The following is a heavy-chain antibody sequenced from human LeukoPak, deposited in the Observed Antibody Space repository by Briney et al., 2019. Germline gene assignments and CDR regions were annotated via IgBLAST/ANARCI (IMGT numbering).Heavy chain of an antibody. CDR2: ISSSSSYI. CDR3: ASYSGYDAVLDY. D-gene: IGHD5-12*01. J-gene: IGHJ4*02. V-gene: IGHV3-21*01. CDR1: GFTFSSYS. Sequence: GGSLRLSCAASGFTFSSYSMNWVRQAPGKGLEWVSSISSSSSYIYYADSVKGRFTISRDNAKNSLYLQMNSLRAEDTAVYYCASYSGYDAVLDYWGQGTLVTVSS.